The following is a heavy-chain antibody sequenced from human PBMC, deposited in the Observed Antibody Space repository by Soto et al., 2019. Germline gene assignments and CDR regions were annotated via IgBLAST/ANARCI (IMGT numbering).Heavy chain of an antibody. D-gene: IGHD5-12*01. Sequence: GGSLRLSCAASGFTFSNYGMPWVRHAQGPGLVWVSRGNIDGSSTTYANSVMGRLTSSRDNAKNTQFPLMISLIADDTATDYCARSQGYSSSVLDPWGQGTLVTVSS. CDR1: GFTFSNYG. CDR3: ARSQGYSSSVLDP. J-gene: IGHJ5*02. CDR2: GNIDGSST. V-gene: IGHV3-74*01.